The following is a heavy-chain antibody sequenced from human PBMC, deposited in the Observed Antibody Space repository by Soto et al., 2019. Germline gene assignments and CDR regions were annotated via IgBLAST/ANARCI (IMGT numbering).Heavy chain of an antibody. V-gene: IGHV4-34*01. D-gene: IGHD1-26*01. CDR3: ARDVVGATSPFDY. CDR2: INHSGST. CDR1: GGSFSGYY. J-gene: IGHJ4*02. Sequence: QVQLQQWGAGLLKPSETLSLTCAVYGGSFSGYYWSWIRQPPGKGLEWIGEINHSGSTNYNPSLKSLVTISVDTSKNQFSLKLSSVTAADTAVYYCARDVVGATSPFDYWGQGTLVTVSS.